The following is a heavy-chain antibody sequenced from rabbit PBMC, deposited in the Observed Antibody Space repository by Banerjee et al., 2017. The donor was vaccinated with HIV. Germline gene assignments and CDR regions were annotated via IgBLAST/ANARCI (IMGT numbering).Heavy chain of an antibody. J-gene: IGHJ4*01. CDR2: IGAGSSDNT. V-gene: IGHV1S45*01. CDR1: GFTLSSYW. D-gene: IGHD2-1*01. CDR3: ARDNTGDGGSWYFNL. Sequence: QEQLEESGGDLVKPGASLTLTCTASGFTLSSYWICWVRQAPGKGLEWIACIGAGSSDNTYYASWAKGRSTISKGSSTTVTLQMTSLTAADTATYFCARDNTGDGGSWYFNLWGQGTLVTVS.